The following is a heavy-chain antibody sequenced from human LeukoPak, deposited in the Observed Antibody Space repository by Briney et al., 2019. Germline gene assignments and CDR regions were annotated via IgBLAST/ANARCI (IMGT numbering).Heavy chain of an antibody. CDR3: ARIAAGYYFDY. Sequence: SGPTLVNPTRTLTLTCTFSGFSLSTSGMRVSWIRQPPGKGLEWLARIDWDDDKFYSTSLKTRLTISKDTSKNQVVLTMTNMDPVDTATYYCARIAAGYYFDYWGQGTLVTVSS. J-gene: IGHJ4*02. D-gene: IGHD6-13*01. CDR1: GFSLSTSGMR. CDR2: IDWDDDK. V-gene: IGHV2-70*04.